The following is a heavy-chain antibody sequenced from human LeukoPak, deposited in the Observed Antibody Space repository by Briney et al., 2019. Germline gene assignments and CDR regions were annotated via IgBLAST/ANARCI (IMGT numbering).Heavy chain of an antibody. V-gene: IGHV4-34*01. Sequence: SETLSLTCAVYGGSFSGYYWSWIRQPPGKGLEWIGEINHSGSTNYNPSLKSRVTISVDTSKNQFSLKLGSVTAADTAVYYWARGRDSSGYYGDFDYWGQGTLVTVSS. J-gene: IGHJ4*02. CDR3: ARGRDSSGYYGDFDY. D-gene: IGHD3-22*01. CDR2: INHSGST. CDR1: GGSFSGYY.